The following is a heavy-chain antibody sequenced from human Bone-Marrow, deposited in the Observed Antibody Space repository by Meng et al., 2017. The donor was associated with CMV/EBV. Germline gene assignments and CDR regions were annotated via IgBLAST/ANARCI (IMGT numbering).Heavy chain of an antibody. CDR1: GYTFTGND. J-gene: IGHJ4*02. D-gene: IGHD3-3*01. V-gene: IGHV1-2*02. CDR3: ARGRRDYDFWSGYYSFDY. CDR2: INPNNGDT. Sequence: ASVKVSCKASGYTFTGNDIYWMRQAPGQGLEWMGWINPNNGDTNFAQKLQGRVTMTRDTSISTAYMELSRLRSDDTAVYYCARGRRDYDFWSGYYSFDYWGQGTLVTVSS.